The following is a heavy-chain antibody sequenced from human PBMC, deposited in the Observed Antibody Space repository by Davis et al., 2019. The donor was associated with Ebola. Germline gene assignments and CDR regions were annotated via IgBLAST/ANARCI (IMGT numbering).Heavy chain of an antibody. Sequence: AASVKVSCKASGYRFTSFRINWVRQAPGQGLEWMGWISAYNGQIKYAQKFEGRVTMTTDTSTNTGYMELRSLKSDDTAMYYCAKDSSSWAYYDSAGYPFDHWGQGTLVTVSS. D-gene: IGHD6-13*01. CDR2: ISAYNGQI. CDR1: GYRFTSFR. V-gene: IGHV1-18*01. CDR3: AKDSSSWAYYDSAGYPFDH. J-gene: IGHJ4*02.